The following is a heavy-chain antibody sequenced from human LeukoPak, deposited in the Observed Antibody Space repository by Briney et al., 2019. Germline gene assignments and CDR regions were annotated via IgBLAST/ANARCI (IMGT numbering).Heavy chain of an antibody. J-gene: IGHJ4*02. CDR3: ARNVTGGSSGYWRFDY. Sequence: SSETLSLTCTVSGGSISSSNYYWGWIRQPPGKGLEWIGSIYYSGSTYYKSSLKSRITISVDTSKNQFSLKLSSVTAADTAVYYCARNVTGGSSGYWRFDYWGQGTLVTVSS. V-gene: IGHV4-39*01. D-gene: IGHD3-22*01. CDR2: IYYSGST. CDR1: GGSISSSNYY.